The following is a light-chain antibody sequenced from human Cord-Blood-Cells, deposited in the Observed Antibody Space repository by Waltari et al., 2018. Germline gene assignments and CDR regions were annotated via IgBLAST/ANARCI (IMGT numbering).Light chain of an antibody. CDR3: AAWDDSLSGRV. CDR2: RNN. V-gene: IGLV1-47*01. J-gene: IGLJ3*02. Sequence: QSVLTQPPSASGTPGQRVPLSCSGSSSNIGSNYVSWYQQLPGTAPKLLIYRNNQRPSGVPDRFSGSKSGTSASLAISGLRSEDEADYYCAAWDDSLSGRVFGGGTKLTVL. CDR1: SSNIGSNY.